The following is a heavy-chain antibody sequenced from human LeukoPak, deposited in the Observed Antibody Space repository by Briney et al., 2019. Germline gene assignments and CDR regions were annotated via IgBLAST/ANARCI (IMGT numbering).Heavy chain of an antibody. Sequence: PSETLSLTCIVSGGPISTHYWSWSRQPPGKGLEMIGYNDYSGSTNYNPSLKSRVAISVDTSKNQFSLKLNSVTAADTAVYYCARGATFRGTYYMDVWGKGTTVTVSS. D-gene: IGHD3-10*01. CDR1: GGPISTHY. V-gene: IGHV4-59*11. J-gene: IGHJ6*03. CDR2: NDYSGST. CDR3: ARGATFRGTYYMDV.